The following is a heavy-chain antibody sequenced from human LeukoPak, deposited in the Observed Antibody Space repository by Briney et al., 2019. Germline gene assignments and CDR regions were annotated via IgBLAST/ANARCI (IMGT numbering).Heavy chain of an antibody. CDR2: ISSDSSYT. J-gene: IGHJ4*02. D-gene: IGHD1-26*01. Sequence: GGSLRLSCAASGFTFSSYSMNWVRQAPGKGLEWVSSISSDSSYTDYADSLKGRFTISRDNAKTSLYPQMNSLKVEDTAVYYCARDSMQLQWEGYWGQGTLVTVSS. CDR1: GFTFSSYS. V-gene: IGHV3-21*01. CDR3: ARDSMQLQWEGY.